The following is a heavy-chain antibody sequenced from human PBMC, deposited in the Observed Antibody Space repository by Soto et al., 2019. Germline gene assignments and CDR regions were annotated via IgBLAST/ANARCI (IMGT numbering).Heavy chain of an antibody. CDR3: AKDLRGDYYYYYGMDV. V-gene: IGHV3-30*18. D-gene: IGHD3-10*01. CDR2: ISYDGNIK. CDR1: GLNFSSYG. J-gene: IGHJ6*02. Sequence: GGSLRLSCAASGLNFSSYGMHWVRQAPGKGLEWVAVISYDGNIKYYTDSVKGRFTISRDNSKNTLYLQMNSLRAEDTAVYYCAKDLRGDYYYYYGMDVWGQVTTVTVSS.